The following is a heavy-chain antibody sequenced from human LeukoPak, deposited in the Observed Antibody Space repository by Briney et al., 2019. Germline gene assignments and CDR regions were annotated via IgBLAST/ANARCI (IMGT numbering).Heavy chain of an antibody. CDR1: GFTFSSYG. J-gene: IGHJ4*02. Sequence: GGSLRLSCAASGFTFSSYGMHWVRQAPGKGLEWVAVISYDGSNKYYADSVKGRFTISRDNAKNSLYLQMNSLRAEDTALYYCAKGLVSGSYLFDYWGQGTLVTVSS. CDR2: ISYDGSNK. D-gene: IGHD1-26*01. CDR3: AKGLVSGSYLFDY. V-gene: IGHV3-30*18.